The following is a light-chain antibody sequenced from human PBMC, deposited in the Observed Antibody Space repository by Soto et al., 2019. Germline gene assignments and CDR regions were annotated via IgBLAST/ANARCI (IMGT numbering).Light chain of an antibody. CDR1: QSVSTY. Sequence: EIVLTQSPVILSLSPGERATLSCRASQSVSTYLAWYQQKPGQAPRLLIYGASSRATGIPDRFSGSGSGTDFTLTISSLEPEDFAVYYCQQRSNWPPITFGQGTRLEI. J-gene: IGKJ5*01. CDR2: GAS. CDR3: QQRSNWPPIT. V-gene: IGKV3-11*01.